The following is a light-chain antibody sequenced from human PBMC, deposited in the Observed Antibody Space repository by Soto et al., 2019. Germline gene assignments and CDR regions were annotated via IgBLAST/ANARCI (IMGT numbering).Light chain of an antibody. CDR1: QSINNW. CDR3: QQYDNYPLT. Sequence: DIQMTQPPSTLSASVGDRVTITCRASQSINNWLAWYQQKPGKAPKFLIYDASNLESGVPSRFSGSASGTEFTLTISSLQPDDFATYYCQQYDNYPLTFGGGTKVDNK. V-gene: IGKV1-5*01. J-gene: IGKJ4*01. CDR2: DAS.